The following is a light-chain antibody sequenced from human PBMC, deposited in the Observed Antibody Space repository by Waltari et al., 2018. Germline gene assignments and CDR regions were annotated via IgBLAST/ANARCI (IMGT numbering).Light chain of an antibody. J-gene: IGLJ3*02. CDR3: SSKTTRDTRL. CDR2: DVH. Sequence: QSALTQPASVSGSPGQSIPLSCTGTSSDIGAYNAVSWYQQHPGKAPKVVIYDVHNRPSGVSNRFSGSMSGNTASLTISGLQTEDEADYYCSSKTTRDTRLFGGGTKLTVL. V-gene: IGLV2-14*03. CDR1: SSDIGAYNA.